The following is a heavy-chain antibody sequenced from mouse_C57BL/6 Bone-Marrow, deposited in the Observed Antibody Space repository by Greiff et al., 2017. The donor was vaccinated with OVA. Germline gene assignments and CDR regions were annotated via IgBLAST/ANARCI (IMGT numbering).Heavy chain of an antibody. CDR2: INYDGSST. CDR3: ARVPNWDTGYWYFDV. V-gene: IGHV5-16*01. D-gene: IGHD4-1*02. J-gene: IGHJ1*03. CDR1: GFTFSDYY. Sequence: EVKVVESEGGLVQPGSSMKLSCTASGFTFSDYYMAWVRQVPEKGLEWVANINYDGSSTYYLDSLKSRFIISRDNAKNTLYLQMSSLTSEDTAAYFCARVPNWDTGYWYFDVWGTGTTVTVSS.